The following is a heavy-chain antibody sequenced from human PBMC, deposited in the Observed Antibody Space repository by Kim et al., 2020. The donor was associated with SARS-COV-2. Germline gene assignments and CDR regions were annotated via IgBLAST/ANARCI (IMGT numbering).Heavy chain of an antibody. Sequence: ASVKVSCKASGYTFTSYAMHWVRQAPGQRLEWMGWINAGNGNTKYSQKFQGRVTITRDTSASTAYMELSSLRSEDTAVYYCARDDVLLWFGESPGRYGMDVWGHGTTVTVSS. CDR3: ARDDVLLWFGESPGRYGMDV. CDR1: GYTFTSYA. CDR2: INAGNGNT. D-gene: IGHD3-10*01. V-gene: IGHV1-3*01. J-gene: IGHJ6*02.